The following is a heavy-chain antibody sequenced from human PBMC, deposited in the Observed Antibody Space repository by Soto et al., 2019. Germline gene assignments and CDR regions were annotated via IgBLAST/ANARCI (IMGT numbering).Heavy chain of an antibody. CDR2: IYHSGST. CDR3: AGDGEQWRAIDY. Sequence: SETPSLTCAVSDGSISSSNWWSWVRQPPGKGLEWIGEIYHSGSTNYNPSLESRVTISVDKSKNQFSLKLSSVTAADTAVYYCAGDGEQWRAIDYWGQGSLVTVCS. J-gene: IGHJ4*02. V-gene: IGHV4-4*02. CDR1: DGSISSSNW. D-gene: IGHD6-19*01.